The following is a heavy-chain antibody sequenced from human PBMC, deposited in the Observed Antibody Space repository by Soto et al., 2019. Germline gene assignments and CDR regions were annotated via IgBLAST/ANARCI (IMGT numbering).Heavy chain of an antibody. Sequence: SETLSLTCAVSGGSISSSNWWSWVRQPPGKGLEWIGEIHHSGSTNYNPSLKSRVTISVDKSKNQFSLKLSSVTAADTAVYYCARDPRYYDYVWGSYRSLYYYYYGMDVWGQGTTVTVS. CDR1: GGSISSSNW. D-gene: IGHD3-16*02. CDR3: ARDPRYYDYVWGSYRSLYYYYYGMDV. J-gene: IGHJ6*02. CDR2: IHHSGST. V-gene: IGHV4-4*02.